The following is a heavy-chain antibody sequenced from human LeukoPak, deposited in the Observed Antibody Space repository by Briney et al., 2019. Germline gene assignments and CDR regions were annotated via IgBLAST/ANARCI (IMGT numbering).Heavy chain of an antibody. D-gene: IGHD3-22*01. CDR3: ARDIYDSSGYYYPGSAFDI. V-gene: IGHV3-30*09. J-gene: IGHJ3*02. CDR2: VSYDGTDT. CDR1: GFTFTNYA. Sequence: GGSLRLSCAASGFTFTNYAMTWVRQAPGKGLEWVATVSYDGTDTSYADSVKGRFAIFRDNSKNTLYLQMNSLRTEDTAVYYCARDIYDSSGYYYPGSAFDIWGQGTMVTVSS.